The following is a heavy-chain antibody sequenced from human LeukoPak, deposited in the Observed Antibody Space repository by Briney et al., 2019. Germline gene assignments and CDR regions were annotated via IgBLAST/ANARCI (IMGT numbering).Heavy chain of an antibody. CDR3: ARELAVTGPFDY. CDR2: ISSNGGST. CDR1: GFTFSSYA. J-gene: IGHJ4*02. Sequence: PGGSLRLSCATSGFTFSSYAMHWVRQAPGKGLEYVSAISSNGGSTYYANSVKGRFTISRDNAKNSLYMQMNSLRAEDTAVYYCARELAVTGPFDYWGQGTLVTVSS. D-gene: IGHD6-19*01. V-gene: IGHV3-64*01.